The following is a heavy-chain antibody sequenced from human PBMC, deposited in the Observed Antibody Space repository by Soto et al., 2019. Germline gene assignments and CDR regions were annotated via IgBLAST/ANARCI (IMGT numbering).Heavy chain of an antibody. Sequence: PSQTLSLPCAISGDSVSSNSAAWNWIRQSPSRGLEWLGRTYYRSKWYNDYAVSVKSRITINPDTSKNQFSLQLNSVTPEDTAVYYCARDLAAAGPYYYYGMDVWGQGTTVTVSS. CDR2: TYYRSKWYN. CDR1: GDSVSSNSAA. CDR3: ARDLAAAGPYYYYGMDV. J-gene: IGHJ6*02. V-gene: IGHV6-1*01. D-gene: IGHD6-13*01.